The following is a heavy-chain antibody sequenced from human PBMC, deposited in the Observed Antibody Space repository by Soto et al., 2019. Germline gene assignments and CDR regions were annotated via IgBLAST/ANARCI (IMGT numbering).Heavy chain of an antibody. CDR2: ISYDGSNN. D-gene: IGHD2-2*01. Sequence: GGSLRLSCAASGFTFNNYAIHWVRQAPGRGLEWVAVISYDGSNNYYADSVKGRFTISRDNSKNTVFLQMNSLRDDDTAVYYCAKGVQGYCSRSSCPLFDYWGQGTLVTVSS. V-gene: IGHV3-30*18. CDR1: GFTFNNYA. J-gene: IGHJ4*02. CDR3: AKGVQGYCSRSSCPLFDY.